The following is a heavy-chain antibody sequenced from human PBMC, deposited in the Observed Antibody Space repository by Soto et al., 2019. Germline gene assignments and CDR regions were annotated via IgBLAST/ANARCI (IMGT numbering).Heavy chain of an antibody. V-gene: IGHV3-33*01. CDR1: GFTFSSYG. CDR2: IWYDGSNK. D-gene: IGHD6-19*01. Sequence: VQLLECGGGLVQPGGSLRLSCAASGFTFSSYGMHWVRQAPGKGLEWVAVIWYDGSNKYYADSVKGRFTISRDNSKNTLYLQMNSLRAEDTAVYYCARDQQWLVRFYFDFWGQGTLVTVSS. J-gene: IGHJ4*02. CDR3: ARDQQWLVRFYFDF.